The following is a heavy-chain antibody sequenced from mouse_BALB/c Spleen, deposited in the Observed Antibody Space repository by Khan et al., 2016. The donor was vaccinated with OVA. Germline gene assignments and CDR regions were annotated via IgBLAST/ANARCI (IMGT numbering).Heavy chain of an antibody. CDR3: ARRGYDYGRGALFAY. J-gene: IGHJ3*01. V-gene: IGHV2-2*02. CDR1: GFSLTNYS. D-gene: IGHD2-4*01. CDR2: IWSAGST. Sequence: VELVESGPGLVQPSQSLSITCTVSGFSLTNYSVHWVRQSPGKGLEWLGVIWSAGSTDYNAALISRLTIRKDNSRSQVFFKMNSLQPNDTAIYYCARRGYDYGRGALFAYWGQGTLVTVSA.